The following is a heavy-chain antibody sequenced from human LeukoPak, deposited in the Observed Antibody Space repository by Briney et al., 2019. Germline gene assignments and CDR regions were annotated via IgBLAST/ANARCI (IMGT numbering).Heavy chain of an antibody. D-gene: IGHD3-10*01. CDR1: GGSFSGYY. V-gene: IGHV4-34*01. CDR3: ARPTYYYGSGSYPPPNWFDP. CDR2: INHSGST. Sequence: SETLSLTCAVYGGSFSGYYWSWIRQPPGKGLEWIGEINHSGSTNYNPSLKSRVTISVDTSKNQFSLKLSSVTAADTAVYYCARPTYYYGSGSYPPPNWFDPWGQGTLVTVSS. J-gene: IGHJ5*02.